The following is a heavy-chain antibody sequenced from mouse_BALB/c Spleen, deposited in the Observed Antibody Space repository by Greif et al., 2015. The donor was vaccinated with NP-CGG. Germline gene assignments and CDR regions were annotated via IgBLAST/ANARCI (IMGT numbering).Heavy chain of an antibody. CDR3: ARHTATFYAMDY. CDR2: ISSGGSYT. V-gene: IGHV5-6*01. CDR1: GFTFSSYG. Sequence: EVQGVESGGDLVKPGGSLKLSCAASGFTFSSYGMSWVRQTPDKRLEWVATISSGGSYTYYPDSVKGRFTISRGNAKNTLYLQMSSLKSEDTAMYYCARHTATFYAMDYWGQGTSVTVSS. D-gene: IGHD1-2*01. J-gene: IGHJ4*01.